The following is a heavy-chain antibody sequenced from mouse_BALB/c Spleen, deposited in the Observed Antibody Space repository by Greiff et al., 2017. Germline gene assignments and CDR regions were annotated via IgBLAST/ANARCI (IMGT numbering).Heavy chain of an antibody. Sequence: VQLQQSGPGLVQPSQSLSITCTVSGFSLTSYGVHWVRQSPGKGLEWLGVIWSGGSTDYNAAFISRLSISKDNSKSQVFFKMNSLQANDTAIYYCAGLHDAMDYWGQGTSVTVSS. J-gene: IGHJ4*01. CDR3: AGLHDAMDY. V-gene: IGHV2-2*02. D-gene: IGHD2-2*01. CDR2: IWSGGST. CDR1: GFSLTSYG.